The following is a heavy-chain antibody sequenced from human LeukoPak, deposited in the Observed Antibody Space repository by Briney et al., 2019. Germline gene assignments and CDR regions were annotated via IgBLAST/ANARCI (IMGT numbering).Heavy chain of an antibody. CDR1: GFSVSNNY. V-gene: IGHV3-66*04. CDR2: IYSGGST. Sequence: SGGSLRLSCAASGFSVSNNYMSWVRQAPGKGLEWVSVIYSGGSTFYADSVKGRFTISRDNSKNTLYLQMNSLRAEDTAVYYCAKHYYDILTGYYGWGQGTLVTVSS. J-gene: IGHJ4*02. CDR3: AKHYYDILTGYYG. D-gene: IGHD3-9*01.